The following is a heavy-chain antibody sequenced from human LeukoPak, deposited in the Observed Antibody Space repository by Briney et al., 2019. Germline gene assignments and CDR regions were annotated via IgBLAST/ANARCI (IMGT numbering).Heavy chain of an antibody. V-gene: IGHV3-33*01. D-gene: IGHD3-10*01. Sequence: HPGRSLRLSCAASGFTFSSYGMHWVRQAPGKGLEWVAVIWYDGSNKYYADSVKGRFTISRDNAKNSLYLQMNSLRAEDTAVYYCARESLLWFGESPWGQGTLVTVSS. J-gene: IGHJ5*02. CDR3: ARESLLWFGESP. CDR2: IWYDGSNK. CDR1: GFTFSSYG.